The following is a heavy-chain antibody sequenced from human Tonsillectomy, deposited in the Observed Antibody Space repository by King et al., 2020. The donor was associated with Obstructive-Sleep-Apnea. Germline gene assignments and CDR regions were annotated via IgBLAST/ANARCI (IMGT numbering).Heavy chain of an antibody. CDR2: VHYSGST. V-gene: IGHV4-39*07. Sequence: QLQESGPGLVKASETLSLTCTVSSGSLSSSSDYWGWIRQPPGKGLEWSGCVHYSGSTHYNPSLNSRVTMSIDTSKNEFSVTVNSVTAADTAGYYCVNNMNKYGYGVPFDYWGQGTLVTVSS. J-gene: IGHJ4*02. CDR3: VNNMNKYGYGVPFDY. CDR1: SGSLSSSSDY. D-gene: IGHD5-18*01.